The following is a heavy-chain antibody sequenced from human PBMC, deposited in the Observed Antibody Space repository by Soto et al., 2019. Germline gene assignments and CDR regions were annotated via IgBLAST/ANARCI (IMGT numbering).Heavy chain of an antibody. J-gene: IGHJ4*02. CDR1: GGSISSGGYS. V-gene: IGHV4-30-2*01. CDR3: ARSAAPGPFDY. Sequence: PSETLSLTCAVSGGSISSGGYSWSWIRQPPGKGLEWIGYIYHSGSTYYNPSLKSRVTISVDRSKNQFSLKLSSVTAADTAVYYCARSAAPGPFDYWGQGTLVTVSS. D-gene: IGHD2-2*01. CDR2: IYHSGST.